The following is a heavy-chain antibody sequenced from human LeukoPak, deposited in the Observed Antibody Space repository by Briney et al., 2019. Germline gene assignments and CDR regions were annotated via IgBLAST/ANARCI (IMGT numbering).Heavy chain of an antibody. CDR2: IYYSGST. Sequence: PSETLSLTCTVSGGSISSYYWSWIRQPPGEGLEWIGDIYYSGSTNYNPSLKSRVTISVDTSKNQFSLKLSSVTAADTAVYYCARYGGPYYYYGMDVWGKGTTVTVSS. J-gene: IGHJ6*04. CDR3: ARYGGPYYYYGMDV. CDR1: GGSISSYY. D-gene: IGHD3-16*01. V-gene: IGHV4-59*01.